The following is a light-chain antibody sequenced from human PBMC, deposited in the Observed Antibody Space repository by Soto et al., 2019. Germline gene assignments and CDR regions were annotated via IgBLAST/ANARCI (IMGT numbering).Light chain of an antibody. CDR3: QQYDNLPRT. Sequence: DIQMTQSPSSLSASVGDRVTITCQASQDISNYLNWYQQKPGKATKLLIYDASNLETGVPSRFSGSGSGTDFTFTISSLQPEDIAAYYCQQYDNLPRTFGGGTKVEIK. CDR1: QDISNY. V-gene: IGKV1-33*01. J-gene: IGKJ4*01. CDR2: DAS.